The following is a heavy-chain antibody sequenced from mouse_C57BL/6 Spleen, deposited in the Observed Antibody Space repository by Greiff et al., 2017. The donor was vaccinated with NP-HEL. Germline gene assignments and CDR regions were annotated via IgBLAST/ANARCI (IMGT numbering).Heavy chain of an antibody. J-gene: IGHJ2*01. Sequence: EVKVVESGGDLVKPGGSLKLSCAASGFTFSSYGMSWVRQTPDKRLEWVATISSGGSYTYYPDSVKGRFTISRDNAKNTLYLQMSSLKSEDTAMYYCARHRAITTVVAPLFDYWGQGTTLTVSS. CDR2: ISSGGSYT. CDR3: ARHRAITTVVAPLFDY. CDR1: GFTFSSYG. V-gene: IGHV5-6*01. D-gene: IGHD1-1*01.